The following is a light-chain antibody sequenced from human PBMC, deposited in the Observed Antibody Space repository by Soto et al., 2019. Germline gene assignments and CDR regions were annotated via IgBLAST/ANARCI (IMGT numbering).Light chain of an antibody. Sequence: QSVLTQSPSASASLGASVKLTCTLSSGHSTYAIAWHQQQPEKGPRYLMKLNSDGSHTKGDGIPDRFSGSSSGAERYLTISSLQSEDEADYYCQTWVTGPPWVFGGGTKVTFL. J-gene: IGLJ3*02. CDR3: QTWVTGPPWV. CDR1: SGHSTYA. V-gene: IGLV4-69*01. CDR2: LNSDGSH.